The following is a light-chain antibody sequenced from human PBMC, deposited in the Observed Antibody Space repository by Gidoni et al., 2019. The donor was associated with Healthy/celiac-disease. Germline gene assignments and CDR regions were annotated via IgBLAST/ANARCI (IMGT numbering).Light chain of an antibody. CDR2: DAS. Sequence: IVVTQSPATLSLSPGERATLACRASQSVSSYLAWSQQKPGQAPRLLIYDASNRATGIPARFSGSGSGTDFTLTISSLEPEDFAVYYCQQRTVFGQGTKLEIK. V-gene: IGKV3-11*01. CDR3: QQRTV. CDR1: QSVSSY. J-gene: IGKJ2*01.